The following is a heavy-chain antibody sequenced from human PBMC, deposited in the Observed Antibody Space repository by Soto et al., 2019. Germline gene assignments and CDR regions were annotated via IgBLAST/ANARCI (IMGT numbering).Heavy chain of an antibody. CDR3: ARADYDFWSGYYIGGSNWFDP. D-gene: IGHD3-3*01. J-gene: IGHJ5*02. Sequence: PSETLSLTCTVSGGSISSSSYYWGWIRQPPGKGLEWIGSIYYSGSTYYNPSLKSRVTISVDTSKNQFSLKLSSVTAADTAVYYCARADYDFWSGYYIGGSNWFDPWGQGTLVTVSS. CDR1: GGSISSSSYY. V-gene: IGHV4-39*01. CDR2: IYYSGST.